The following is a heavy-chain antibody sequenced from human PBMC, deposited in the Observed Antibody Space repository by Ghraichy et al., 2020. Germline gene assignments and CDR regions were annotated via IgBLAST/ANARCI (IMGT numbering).Heavy chain of an antibody. J-gene: IGHJ4*02. D-gene: IGHD6-13*01. CDR1: GGSFSGYY. Sequence: SETLSLTCAVYGGSFSGYYWSWIRQPPGKGLEWIGEINHSGSTNYNPSLKSRVTISVDTSKNQFSLKLSSVTAADTAVYYCAREAGIAAAGTVSFDYWGQGTLVTVSS. CDR3: AREAGIAAAGTVSFDY. CDR2: INHSGST. V-gene: IGHV4-34*01.